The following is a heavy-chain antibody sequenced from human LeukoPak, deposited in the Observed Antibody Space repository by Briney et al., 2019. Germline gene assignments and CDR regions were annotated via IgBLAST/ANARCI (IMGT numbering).Heavy chain of an antibody. D-gene: IGHD2-2*01. CDR3: ARARRYCSSTSCYRDAFDI. J-gene: IGHJ3*02. CDR2: MNPNSGKP. V-gene: IGHV1-8*01. Sequence: ASVKVSCKASGYTFTSYDINWVRQATGQGLEWMGWMNPNSGKPGYAQKFQGRVTMTRERSISTAYMELSRLRSDDTAVYYCARARRYCSSTSCYRDAFDIWGQGTMVTVSS. CDR1: GYTFTSYD.